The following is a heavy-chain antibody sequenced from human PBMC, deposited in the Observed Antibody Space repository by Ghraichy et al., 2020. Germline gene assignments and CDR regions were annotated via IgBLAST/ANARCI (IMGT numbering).Heavy chain of an antibody. Sequence: GSLRLSCAASGFTVSSNYMSWVRQAPGKGLEWVSVIYSGGSTYYADSVKGRFTISRDNSKNTLYLQMNSLRAEDTAVYYCARDGYYDFWSGYSAVWGQGTTVTVSS. CDR3: ARDGYYDFWSGYSAV. CDR1: GFTVSSNY. D-gene: IGHD3-3*01. J-gene: IGHJ6*02. CDR2: IYSGGST. V-gene: IGHV3-53*01.